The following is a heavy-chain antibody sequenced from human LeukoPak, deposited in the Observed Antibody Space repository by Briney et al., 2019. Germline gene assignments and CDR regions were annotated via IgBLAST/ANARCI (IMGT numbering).Heavy chain of an antibody. CDR3: VRSSSWYHADNNWFDP. V-gene: IGHV4-59*01. CDR1: GGSISSYY. J-gene: IGHJ5*02. Sequence: SETLSLTCTVSGGSISSYYWSWIRQPPGKGLEWIGYIYYSGSTNYNPSLKSRVTISVDTSKNQFSLKLSSVTAADTAVYYGVRSSSWYHADNNWFDPWGQGTLVTVSS. CDR2: IYYSGST. D-gene: IGHD6-13*01.